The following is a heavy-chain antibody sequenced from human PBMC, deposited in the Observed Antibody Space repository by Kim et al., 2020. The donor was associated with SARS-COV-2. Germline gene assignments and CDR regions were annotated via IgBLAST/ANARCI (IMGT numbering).Heavy chain of an antibody. D-gene: IGHD3-10*01. V-gene: IGHV4-59*08. CDR2: IYYSGST. CDR3: AGGSLWFGGLLSSRGTVYGMDV. CDR1: GGSISSYY. Sequence: SETLSLTCTVSGGSISSYYWSWIRQPPGKGLEWIGYIYYSGSTNYNPSLKSRVTISVDTSKNQFYLKLSSVTAADTAVYYCAGGSLWFGGLLSSRGTVYGMDVGGQGTTVTVSS. J-gene: IGHJ6*02.